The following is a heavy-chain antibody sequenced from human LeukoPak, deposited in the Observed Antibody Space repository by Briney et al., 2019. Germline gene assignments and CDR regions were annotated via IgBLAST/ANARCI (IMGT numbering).Heavy chain of an antibody. CDR1: GFTFSSYA. D-gene: IGHD6-13*01. CDR3: ARDKAAVGNDY. CDR2: ISTNGDRT. V-gene: IGHV3-64*01. Sequence: GGSLRLSCAASGFTFSSYAMHWVRQAPGKGLEYVSVISTNGDRTYYANSVKGRFTISRDNSKNTLYFQMGSLRPEDMAVYYCARDKAAVGNDYWGLGTLVTVSS. J-gene: IGHJ4*02.